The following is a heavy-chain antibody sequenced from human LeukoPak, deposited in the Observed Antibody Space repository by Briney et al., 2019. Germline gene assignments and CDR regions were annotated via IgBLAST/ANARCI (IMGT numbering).Heavy chain of an antibody. J-gene: IGHJ4*02. CDR1: GGSVNTYY. Sequence: SETLSLTCSVSGGSVNTYYWSWIRQPPGKGLEWIGYIYYSGSTNYNPSLKSRVTISVETSKNQFSLKLSSVTAADTAVYYCARVENGYFDYWGQGTLVTVSS. D-gene: IGHD2-8*01. V-gene: IGHV4-59*02. CDR3: ARVENGYFDY. CDR2: IYYSGST.